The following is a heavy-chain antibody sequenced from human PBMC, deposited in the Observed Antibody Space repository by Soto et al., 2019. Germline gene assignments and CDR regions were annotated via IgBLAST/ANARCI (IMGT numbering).Heavy chain of an antibody. Sequence: GSLRLSCAASGFTFSTYAMSWVRQAPGKGLEWVSIISGGGTYYTEYADSVKGRFSISRDNSKNTLYLQMSSLRAEDTAVYYCVKARVRGLSYYYYGLDVWGQGTTVTVSS. CDR2: ISGGGTYYT. V-gene: IGHV3-23*01. CDR3: VKARVRGLSYYYYGLDV. CDR1: GFTFSTYA. J-gene: IGHJ6*02. D-gene: IGHD3-10*01.